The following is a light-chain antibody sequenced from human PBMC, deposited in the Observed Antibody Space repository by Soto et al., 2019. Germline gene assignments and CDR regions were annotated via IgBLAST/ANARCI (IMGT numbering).Light chain of an antibody. CDR1: QSISSY. Sequence: DIQVTQSPSSLSASVGDRVTITCRASQSISSYLNWYQQKPGKAPKLLIYAASSLQSGVPSRFSGSGSGTDFTLTISSLQHEDFPTYYCQQSYSTPWTFGPGPKVDIK. V-gene: IGKV1-39*01. CDR3: QQSYSTPWT. CDR2: AAS. J-gene: IGKJ1*01.